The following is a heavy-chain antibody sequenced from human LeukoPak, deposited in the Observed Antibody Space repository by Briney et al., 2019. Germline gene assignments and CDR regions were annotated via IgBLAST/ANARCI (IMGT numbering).Heavy chain of an antibody. D-gene: IGHD1-7*01. CDR1: GFTFSSYA. CDR3: AKDGEVRFYNWNYRGDY. V-gene: IGHV3-23*01. Sequence: GGSLRLSCAASGFTFSSYAMSWVRQAPGKGLEWVSAISGSGGSTYYADSVKGRFTISRDNSKNTLYLQMNSLRAEDTAVYYCAKDGEVRFYNWNYRGDYWGQGTLLSVSS. CDR2: ISGSGGST. J-gene: IGHJ4*02.